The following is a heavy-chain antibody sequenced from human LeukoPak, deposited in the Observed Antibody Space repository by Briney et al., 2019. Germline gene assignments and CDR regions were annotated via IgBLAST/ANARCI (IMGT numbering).Heavy chain of an antibody. D-gene: IGHD2-2*01. CDR1: GFTFSSYA. Sequence: PGGSLRLSCAASGFTFSSYAMSWVRQAPGKGLEWVSAISGSGGSTYYADSVKGRFTISRDNSKNTLYLQMNSLRAEDTAVYYCAKVPPGVVVPAAFFDYWGQGTLVTVSS. V-gene: IGHV3-23*01. J-gene: IGHJ4*02. CDR2: ISGSGGST. CDR3: AKVPPGVVVPAAFFDY.